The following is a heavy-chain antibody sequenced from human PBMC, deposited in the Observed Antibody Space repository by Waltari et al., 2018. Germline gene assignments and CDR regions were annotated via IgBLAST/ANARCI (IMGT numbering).Heavy chain of an antibody. CDR2: INMKGSPA. Sequence: EVQLVESGGGLVQPGGSLRLSCAASGFTFSSFWMHWVRQAPGKGLVWVQSINMKGSPAGYADSVKGRFTISRDNAKDTLYLQMSSLRAEDTAVYYCARTSDNQYDSSGYNWDYWGQGTLVTVSS. CDR1: GFTFSSFW. D-gene: IGHD3-22*01. V-gene: IGHV3-74*01. CDR3: ARTSDNQYDSSGYNWDY. J-gene: IGHJ4*02.